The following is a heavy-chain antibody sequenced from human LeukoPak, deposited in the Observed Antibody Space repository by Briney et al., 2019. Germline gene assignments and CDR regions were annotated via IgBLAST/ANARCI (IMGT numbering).Heavy chain of an antibody. J-gene: IGHJ6*02. Sequence: GGSLRLSCAASGFTFSRHTMHWVRQAPGKGLEYVAVISGNGANTYYANSVKGRFTISRDNSRNTMDLQMGSLRVEDMAVYYCARDQGYSYGFYYFYGLDVWGQGTTVTVSS. D-gene: IGHD5-18*01. CDR1: GFTFSRHT. CDR2: ISGNGANT. CDR3: ARDQGYSYGFYYFYGLDV. V-gene: IGHV3-64*01.